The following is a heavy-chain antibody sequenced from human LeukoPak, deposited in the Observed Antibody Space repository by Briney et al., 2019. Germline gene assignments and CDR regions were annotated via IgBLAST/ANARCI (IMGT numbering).Heavy chain of an antibody. D-gene: IGHD5-18*01. CDR2: ITGSSSTV. J-gene: IGHJ4*02. CDR1: GFTFSSYS. CDR3: AKTRIWAMEY. V-gene: IGHV3-48*04. Sequence: GGSLRLSCAASGFTFSSYSMTWVRQAPGKGLEWISYITGSSSTVFYADSVKGRFTISRDNSKNSLYLQMNSLRTEDTALYYCAKTRIWAMEYWGQGTLVTVSS.